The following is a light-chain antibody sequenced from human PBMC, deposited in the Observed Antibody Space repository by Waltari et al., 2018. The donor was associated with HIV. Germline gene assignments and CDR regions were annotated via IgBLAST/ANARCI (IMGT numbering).Light chain of an antibody. CDR3: LQYNSYLYG. CDR1: RTIGRS. Sequence: DIQMTQSPSTLSASVGDRVTITCRASRTIGRSLAWYQQKPGKAPELLIYQASSLESGVPSRFSGSGSGTEFILTISNLQPDDLATYYGLQYNSYLYGFGQGTKVEI. J-gene: IGKJ2*03. CDR2: QAS. V-gene: IGKV1-5*03.